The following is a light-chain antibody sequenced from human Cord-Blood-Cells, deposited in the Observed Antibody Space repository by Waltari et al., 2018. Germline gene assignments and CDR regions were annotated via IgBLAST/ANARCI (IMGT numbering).Light chain of an antibody. CDR1: QSVLYSSNNKNY. CDR2: WAS. J-gene: IGKJ3*01. CDR3: QQYYSTPFT. Sequence: DIVLTQSPDSLAVSLGVSATINCKSSQSVLYSSNNKNYLAWYQQKPGQPPKLLIYWASTRESGVPDRFSGSGSGTDFTLTISSLQAEDVAVYYCQQYYSTPFTFGPGTKVDIK. V-gene: IGKV4-1*01.